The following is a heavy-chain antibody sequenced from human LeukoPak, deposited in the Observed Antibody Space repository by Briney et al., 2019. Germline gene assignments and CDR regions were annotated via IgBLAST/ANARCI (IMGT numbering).Heavy chain of an antibody. V-gene: IGHV1-18*01. J-gene: IGHJ4*02. Sequence: VASVKVSCKASGYTFTSYGISWVRQAPGQGLEWMGWISAYNGNTNYAQKLQGGVTMTTDTSTSTAYMELRSLRSDDTAVYYCARDEDWPDYRYYFDYWGQGTLVTVSS. CDR1: GYTFTSYG. CDR2: ISAYNGNT. CDR3: ARDEDWPDYRYYFDY. D-gene: IGHD3-16*02.